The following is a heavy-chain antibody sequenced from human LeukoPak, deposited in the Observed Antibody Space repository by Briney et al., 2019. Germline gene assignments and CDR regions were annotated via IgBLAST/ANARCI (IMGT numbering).Heavy chain of an antibody. D-gene: IGHD4-11*01. J-gene: IGHJ6*03. V-gene: IGHV4-61*02. CDR3: ARDGGYSNPYYYYYYYMDF. CDR1: GGSINSGSYY. Sequence: PSETLSLTCTVSGGSINSGSYYWSWIRQPAGKGLEWIGRIYTSGSTNYNPSLKSRATISVDTPKNQFSLNLNSVTAADSAVYYCARDGGYSNPYYYYYYYMDFWGKGTTVTVSS. CDR2: IYTSGST.